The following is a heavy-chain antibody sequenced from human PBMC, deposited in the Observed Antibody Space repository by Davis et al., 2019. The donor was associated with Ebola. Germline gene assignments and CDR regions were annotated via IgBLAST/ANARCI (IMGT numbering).Heavy chain of an antibody. CDR1: GFTFSSYA. CDR2: ISGSGGST. J-gene: IGHJ4*02. V-gene: IGHV3-23*01. CDR3: ASGGHYDFWKKNPDFDY. D-gene: IGHD3-3*01. Sequence: GESLKISCAASGFTFSSYAMSWVRQAPGKGLEWVSAISGSGGSTYYADSVKGRFTISRDNSKNTLYLQMNSLRAEDTAVYYCASGGHYDFWKKNPDFDYWGQGTLVTVSS.